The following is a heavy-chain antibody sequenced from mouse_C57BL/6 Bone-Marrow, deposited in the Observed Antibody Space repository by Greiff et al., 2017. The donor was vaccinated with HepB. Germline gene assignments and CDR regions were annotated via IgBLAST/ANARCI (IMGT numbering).Heavy chain of an antibody. CDR3: ARVGLSITSY. D-gene: IGHD1-1*01. V-gene: IGHV1-64*01. CDR1: GYTFTSYW. CDR2: IHPNSGST. Sequence: VQLQQPGAELVKPGASVKLSCKASGYTFTSYWMHWVRQRPGQGLEWIGMIHPNSGSTNYNEKFKSKGTLTVDTSSSTAYMQLSSLTSEDSAVYYCARVGLSITSYWGQGTPLTVSS. J-gene: IGHJ2*01.